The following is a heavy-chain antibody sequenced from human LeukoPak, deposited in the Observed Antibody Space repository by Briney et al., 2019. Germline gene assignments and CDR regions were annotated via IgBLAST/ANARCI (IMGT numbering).Heavy chain of an antibody. J-gene: IGHJ4*02. V-gene: IGHV4-30-4*01. CDR1: GGSISSGDYY. Sequence: SQTLSLTCTVSGGSISSGDYYWSWIRQPPGKGLEWIGYIYYSGSTYYHPSLESRVTISVDTPKNQCSRKLGSVTASDTAVYYCASFWVGYCSSTSCFRPDYWGQGTLVTVSS. D-gene: IGHD2-2*01. CDR2: IYYSGST. CDR3: ASFWVGYCSSTSCFRPDY.